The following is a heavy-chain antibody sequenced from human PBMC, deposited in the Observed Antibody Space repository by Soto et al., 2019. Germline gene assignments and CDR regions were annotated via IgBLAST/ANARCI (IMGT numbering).Heavy chain of an antibody. V-gene: IGHV1-69*06. CDR1: GGNFTSYA. CDR3: AKASGRSWYNWFDP. D-gene: IGHD6-13*01. Sequence: QVQLVQSGAEVKKPGSSVKVSCKASGGNFTSYAISWVRQAPGQGLELMGGIVPLFGTTNYAHKFRGRVTVTADKSTSTVYMEMSSLRSEDTAVYYCAKASGRSWYNWFDPWGQGTLVTVST. J-gene: IGHJ5*02. CDR2: IVPLFGTT.